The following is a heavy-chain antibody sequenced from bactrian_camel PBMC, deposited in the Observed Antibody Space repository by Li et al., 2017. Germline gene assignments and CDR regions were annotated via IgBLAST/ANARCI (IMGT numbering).Heavy chain of an antibody. Sequence: VQLVESGGGSVQPGESLRLSCAASGFTVDSERIYWVRQAPGKWLDWVAFIDRGDGRAYYKDLVKGRFAITRDDAKNTVYLQMNSLKPEDSAMYYCAASDFGESEECTAEVDEFGYWGQGTQVTVS. J-gene: IGHJ6*01. CDR2: IDRGDGRA. CDR1: GFTVDSER. V-gene: IGHV3S36*01. CDR3: AASDFGESEECTAEVDEFGY. D-gene: IGHD6*01.